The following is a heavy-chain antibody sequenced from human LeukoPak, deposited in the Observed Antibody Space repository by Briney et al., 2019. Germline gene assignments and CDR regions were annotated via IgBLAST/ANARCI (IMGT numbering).Heavy chain of an antibody. CDR1: GFTFSSYA. Sequence: PGGSLRLSCAASGFTFSSYAMSWVRQAPGKGLEWIATIFYSGSTYYNPSLKSRVTISLDTSKTQFSLKLSSVTAADTAAYYCARVFQFSHFDCWGQGTLVTVSS. J-gene: IGHJ4*02. CDR3: ARVFQFSHFDC. D-gene: IGHD5-24*01. V-gene: IGHV4-39*07. CDR2: IFYSGST.